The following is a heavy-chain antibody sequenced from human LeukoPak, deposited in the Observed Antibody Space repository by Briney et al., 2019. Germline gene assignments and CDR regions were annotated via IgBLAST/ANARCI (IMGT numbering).Heavy chain of an antibody. Sequence: GGSLRLSCAASGFTFSSYSMNWVRQAPGKGLEWVSSISSSSSSYIYYADSVKGRFTISRDNAKNSLYLQMNSLRAEDTAVYYCARVPQQLPYYYYYMDVWGKGTTVTVSS. V-gene: IGHV3-21*01. J-gene: IGHJ6*03. D-gene: IGHD6-13*01. CDR2: ISSSSSSYI. CDR1: GFTFSSYS. CDR3: ARVPQQLPYYYYYMDV.